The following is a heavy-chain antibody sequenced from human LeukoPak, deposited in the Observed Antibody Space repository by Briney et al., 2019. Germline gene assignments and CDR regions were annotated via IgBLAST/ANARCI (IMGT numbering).Heavy chain of an antibody. CDR3: ARHSLDGYNSPIGY. CDR1: GGSISSSSYY. CDR2: IYYSGST. Sequence: TSETLSLTCTVSGGSISSSSYYWGWIRQPPGKGLEWIGSIYYSGSTYYNPSLKSRVTISVDTSKNQFSLKLSSVTAADTAVYYCARHSLDGYNSPIGYWGQGTLVTVSS. J-gene: IGHJ4*02. V-gene: IGHV4-39*01. D-gene: IGHD5-24*01.